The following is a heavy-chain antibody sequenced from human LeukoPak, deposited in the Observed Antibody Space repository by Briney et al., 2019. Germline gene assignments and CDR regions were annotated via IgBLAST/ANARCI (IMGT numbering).Heavy chain of an antibody. Sequence: PSENVSLTCTVSGGSISSSSYYWGWIRQPPGKGLEWIGSVYYSGSTYYNPSLKSRVTISVDMSKNQFSLKLSSVTAADTAVYYCARVSRSGWLGPTRNPTFDYWGQGTLVTVSS. J-gene: IGHJ4*02. CDR2: VYYSGST. CDR1: GGSISSSSYY. CDR3: ARVSRSGWLGPTRNPTFDY. V-gene: IGHV4-39*07. D-gene: IGHD1-14*01.